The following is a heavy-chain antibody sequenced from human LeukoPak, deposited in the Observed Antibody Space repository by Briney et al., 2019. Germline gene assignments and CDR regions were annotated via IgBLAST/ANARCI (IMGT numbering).Heavy chain of an antibody. CDR2: ISSNSRII. CDR3: ARDGSEAIVETLDDGFDI. J-gene: IGHJ3*02. D-gene: IGHD1-26*01. CDR1: GFTFSTYS. V-gene: IGHV3-48*01. Sequence: GGFLRLSCAASGFTFSTYSMNWVRQAPGKELEWVSYISSNSRIIYYADSVKGRFTVSRDNAKNSLYLQMNSLRAEDTAVYYCARDGSEAIVETLDDGFDIWGQGTVVTVSS.